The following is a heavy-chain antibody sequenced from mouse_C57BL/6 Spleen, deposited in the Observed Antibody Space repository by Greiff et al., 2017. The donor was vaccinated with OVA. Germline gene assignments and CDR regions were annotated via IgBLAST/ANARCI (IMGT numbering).Heavy chain of an antibody. CDR3: ANTYYGSPYAMDY. J-gene: IGHJ4*01. CDR1: GYTFTDYY. Sequence: EVKLQQSGPELVKPGASVKISCKASGYTFTDYYMNWVKQSHGKSLEWIGDINPNNGGTSYNQKFKGKATLTVDKSSSTAYMELRSLTSEDSAVYYCANTYYGSPYAMDYWGQGTSVTVSS. V-gene: IGHV1-26*01. D-gene: IGHD1-1*01. CDR2: INPNNGGT.